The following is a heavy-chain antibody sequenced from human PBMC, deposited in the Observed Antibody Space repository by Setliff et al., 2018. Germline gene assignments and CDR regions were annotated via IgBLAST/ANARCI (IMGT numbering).Heavy chain of an antibody. CDR3: ARLGGLLVATMPFDY. V-gene: IGHV4-38-2*01. J-gene: IGHJ4*02. CDR2: IFQSGIT. D-gene: IGHD5-12*01. Sequence: SETLSLTCAVSGFSITNGYYWGWIRQSPGKGLEWIGNIFQSGITFYNPSLKSRVTMSLDTFQNQFSLKLRSVTAADTAVYFCARLGGLLVATMPFDYWGQGTLVTVSS. CDR1: GFSITNGYY.